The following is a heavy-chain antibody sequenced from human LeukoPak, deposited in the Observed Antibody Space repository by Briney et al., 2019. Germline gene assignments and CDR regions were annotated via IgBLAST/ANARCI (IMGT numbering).Heavy chain of an antibody. CDR1: GGSISSHF. Sequence: ETLSLTCTVSGGSISSHFWSWIRQPPGKGLEWIGYVYYIGSTNYNPSLKSRVTISLDTSKNQFSLKLSSVTAADAAVYYCAGMLAAAGTLYFDYWGQGTLVAASS. D-gene: IGHD6-13*01. CDR3: AGMLAAAGTLYFDY. J-gene: IGHJ4*02. CDR2: VYYIGST. V-gene: IGHV4-59*11.